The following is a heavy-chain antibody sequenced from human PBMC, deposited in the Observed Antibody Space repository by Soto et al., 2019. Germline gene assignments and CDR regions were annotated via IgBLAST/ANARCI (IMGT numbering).Heavy chain of an antibody. CDR3: AKDVSTIATFAGSWGLDV. J-gene: IGHJ6*02. D-gene: IGHD3-10*02. CDR1: GFTFSNYA. Sequence: EVQLLESGGGLVQPGGSLRLSCAASGFTFSNYAMTWVRQAPGKGLEWVSSTSGSGSSTYYAGSVKGRFTISRDNSKTLYLHMNCLRAEDTSVYYCAKDVSTIATFAGSWGLDVWGQGTTVTVSS. V-gene: IGHV3-23*01. CDR2: TSGSGSST.